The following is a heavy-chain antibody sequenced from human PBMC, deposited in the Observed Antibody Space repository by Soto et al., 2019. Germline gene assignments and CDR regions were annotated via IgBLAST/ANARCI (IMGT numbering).Heavy chain of an antibody. CDR2: ISGSGGST. CDR3: AKDEPASDAFDI. J-gene: IGHJ3*02. V-gene: IGHV3-23*01. Sequence: AGSLRLSCAASGFTFSSYAMSWVCQAPGKGLEWVSAISGSGGSTYYADSVKGRFTISRDNSKNTLYLQMNSLRAEDTAVYYCAKDEPASDAFDIWGQGTMVTVSS. CDR1: GFTFSSYA.